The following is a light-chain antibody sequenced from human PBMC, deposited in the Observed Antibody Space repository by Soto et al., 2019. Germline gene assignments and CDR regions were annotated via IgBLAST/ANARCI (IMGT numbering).Light chain of an antibody. J-gene: IGKJ4*02. CDR3: QQRSNWLT. CDR1: QSVSSY. Sequence: EIVLTQSPATLSLSPGERATLYCRASQSVSSYLAWYQQKPGQAPRLLIDDASNRATGIPARFSGSGSGTDFTLTISSLEPEDFAVYYCQQRSNWLTFGGGTKVDIK. CDR2: DAS. V-gene: IGKV3-11*01.